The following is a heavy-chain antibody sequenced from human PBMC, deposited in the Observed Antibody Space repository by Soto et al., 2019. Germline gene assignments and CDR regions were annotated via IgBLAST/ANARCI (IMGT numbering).Heavy chain of an antibody. CDR2: ISYDGSNK. Sequence: PGGSLRLSCAASGFTFSSYAMHWVRQAPGKGLEWVAVISYDGSNKYYADSVKGRFTISRDNSKDTLYLQMNSLRAEDTAVYYCARAVWSGYYSYYYYGMDVWGQGTTVTVSS. V-gene: IGHV3-30-3*01. J-gene: IGHJ6*02. CDR3: ARAVWSGYYSYYYYGMDV. D-gene: IGHD3-3*01. CDR1: GFTFSSYA.